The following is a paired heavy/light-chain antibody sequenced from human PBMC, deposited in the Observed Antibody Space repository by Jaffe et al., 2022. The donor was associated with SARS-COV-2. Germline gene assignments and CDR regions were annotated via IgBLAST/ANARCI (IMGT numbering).Heavy chain of an antibody. CDR3: VRDGLGTGSWGLDC. CDR1: GFTVGNSY. J-gene: IGHJ4*02. D-gene: IGHD6-13*01. V-gene: IGHV3-66*02. CDR2: IYSGGNT. Sequence: DVQLVESGGGLVQPGGSLRLSCAASGFTVGNSYMTWVRQAPGKGLEWVSVIYSGGNTYYSDSVKGRFTISRDNSRNTLYLQMNGLRAEDTAIYYCVRDGLGTGSWGLDCWGQGTLVTVSS.
Light chain of an antibody. CDR1: QSVSSSY. Sequence: EIVLTQSPGTLSLSPGERATLSCRASQSVSSSYLAWYQQKPGQAPRLLIFGASSRATGIPDRFSGSGSGTDFTLTISRLEPEDFAVYYCHQYGSSPPYTFGQGTKLEIK. CDR2: GAS. J-gene: IGKJ2*01. V-gene: IGKV3-20*01. CDR3: HQYGSSPPYT.